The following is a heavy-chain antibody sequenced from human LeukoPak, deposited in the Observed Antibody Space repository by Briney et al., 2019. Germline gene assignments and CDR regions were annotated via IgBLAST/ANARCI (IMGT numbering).Heavy chain of an antibody. Sequence: NPSETLSLTCAVSGGSISSSNWWSWIRQPPGKGLEWIGYIYYSGSTYYNPSLKSRVTISVDTSKNQFSLKLSSVTAADTAVYYCARVAAGAFDYWGQGTLVTVSS. CDR1: GGSISSSNW. CDR3: ARVAAGAFDY. CDR2: IYYSGST. V-gene: IGHV4-30-4*01. D-gene: IGHD6-13*01. J-gene: IGHJ4*02.